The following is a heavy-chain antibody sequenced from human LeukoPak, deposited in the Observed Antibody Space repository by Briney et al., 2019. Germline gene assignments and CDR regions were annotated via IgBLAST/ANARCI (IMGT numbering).Heavy chain of an antibody. J-gene: IGHJ4*02. CDR2: INPNSGGT. D-gene: IGHD3-9*01. CDR1: VYTFTGYY. Sequence: GASVNVSCKASVYTFTGYYMHWVRQAPGQGLEWMGWINPNSGGTNYAQKFQGRVTMTRDTSISTAYMELSRLRSDDTAVYYCARGPHRNILTGYELYWGQGTLVTVSS. V-gene: IGHV1-2*02. CDR3: ARGPHRNILTGYELY.